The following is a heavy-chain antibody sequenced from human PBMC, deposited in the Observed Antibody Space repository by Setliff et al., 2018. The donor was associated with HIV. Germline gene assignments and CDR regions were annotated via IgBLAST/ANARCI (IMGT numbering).Heavy chain of an antibody. CDR3: TRHEYWVAGSSLGFDY. V-gene: IGHV3-7*03. Sequence: GGSLRLSCAASGLTFSSYWMGWVRQAPGKGLEWVANTNEDGSEQYYVDSVKGRFTISRDNAKNSLYLQMNTLKVEDTAVYYCTRHEYWVAGSSLGFDYWGQGTLVTVSS. J-gene: IGHJ4*02. CDR1: GLTFSSYW. D-gene: IGHD6-19*01. CDR2: TNEDGSEQ.